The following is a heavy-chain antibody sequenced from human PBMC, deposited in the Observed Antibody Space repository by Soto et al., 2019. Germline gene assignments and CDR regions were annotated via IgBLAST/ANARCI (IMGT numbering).Heavy chain of an antibody. CDR1: GGTFSSYA. D-gene: IGHD2-2*03. CDR2: TMPIVGTA. Sequence: QVQLVQSGAGVKKPGSSVNVSCKASGGTFSSYAISWLRQAPGQGLEWMGGTMPIVGTANYAQKFQGRVTITADESTSTAYMELSSLRSEDTAGYYCAGDLPLDDAGYYYYRADVWGQGTTGTVSS. CDR3: AGDLPLDDAGYYYYRADV. J-gene: IGHJ6*02. V-gene: IGHV1-69*12.